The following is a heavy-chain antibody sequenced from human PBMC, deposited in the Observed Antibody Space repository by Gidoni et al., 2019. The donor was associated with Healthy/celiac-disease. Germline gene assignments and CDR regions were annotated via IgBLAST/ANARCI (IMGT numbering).Heavy chain of an antibody. J-gene: IGHJ6*02. D-gene: IGHD2-2*01. Sequence: EVQLLESGGGLVQPGGSLRLSCAASGFIFSSYAMSWVRQAPGKGLEWVSAISGSGGSTYYADNSKNTLYLQMNSLRAEDTAVYYCAKARGDCSSTSCYYYYGMDVWGQGTTVTVSS. V-gene: IGHV3-23*01. CDR2: ISGSGGST. CDR3: AKARGDCSSTSCYYYYGMDV. CDR1: GFIFSSYA.